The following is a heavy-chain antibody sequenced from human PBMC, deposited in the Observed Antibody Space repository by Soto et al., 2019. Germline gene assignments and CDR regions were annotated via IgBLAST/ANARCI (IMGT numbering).Heavy chain of an antibody. CDR1: GDTFTTYD. J-gene: IGHJ4*02. D-gene: IGHD3-10*01. CDR2: INPNSGNI. CDR3: ARGRASGSYYLLDY. Sequence: AASVKVSCKASGDTFTTYDINWVRQATGHGLEWMGWINPNSGNIGYAQRFQGRVTMTRDTAIRTAYMEVSSLRSDDTAVHYCARGRASGSYYLLDYWGQGTLVTVSS. V-gene: IGHV1-8*01.